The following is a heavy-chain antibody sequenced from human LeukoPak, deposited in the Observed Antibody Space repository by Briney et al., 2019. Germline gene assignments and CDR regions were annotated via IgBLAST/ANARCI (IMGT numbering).Heavy chain of an antibody. J-gene: IGHJ5*02. CDR2: MNPNSGNT. V-gene: IGHV1-8*03. CDR3: ARVLGIAALPNWFDP. Sequence: ASVKVSCKASGYTFTSYDINWVRQATGQGLEWMGWMNPNSGNTGYAQKFQGRVTITRNTSISTAYMELSSLRSEDTAVYYCARVLGIAALPNWFDPWGQGTLVTVSS. CDR1: GYTFTSYD. D-gene: IGHD6-6*01.